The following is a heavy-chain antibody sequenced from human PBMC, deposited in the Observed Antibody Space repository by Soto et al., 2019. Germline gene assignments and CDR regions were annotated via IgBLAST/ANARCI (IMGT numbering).Heavy chain of an antibody. D-gene: IGHD3-10*01. V-gene: IGHV3-30-3*01. Sequence: GGSLRLSCAASGFTFSSYAMHWVRQAPGKGLEWVAVISYDGSNKYYADSVKGRFTISRDNSKNTLYLQMNSLRAEDTAVYYCARAFSYYYGSGSYYNTNLGPKEPVDYWGQGTLVTVSS. CDR2: ISYDGSNK. CDR1: GFTFSSYA. J-gene: IGHJ4*02. CDR3: ARAFSYYYGSGSYYNTNLGPKEPVDY.